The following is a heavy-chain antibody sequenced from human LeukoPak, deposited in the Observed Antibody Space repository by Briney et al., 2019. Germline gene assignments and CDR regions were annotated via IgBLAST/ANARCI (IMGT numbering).Heavy chain of an antibody. V-gene: IGHV3-23*01. Sequence: QAGGSLRLPCAASGFPFSRFPMLGPRQARGKGLVWVSAISGSGGSTYYADSVKGRFTISRDNSKNTLYLQMNSLRAEDTAVYYCAKTPPRASYCTGGVCYWDYWGQGTLVTVSS. J-gene: IGHJ4*02. D-gene: IGHD2-8*02. CDR1: GFPFSRFP. CDR3: AKTPPRASYCTGGVCYWDY. CDR2: ISGSGGST.